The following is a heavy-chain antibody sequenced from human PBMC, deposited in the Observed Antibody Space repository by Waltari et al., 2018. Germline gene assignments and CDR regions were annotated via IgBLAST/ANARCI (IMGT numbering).Heavy chain of an antibody. V-gene: IGHV1-3*03. CDR2: INAGNGNT. J-gene: IGHJ6*03. D-gene: IGHD6-13*01. CDR3: ARAPLMAAAASYYYYMDV. CDR1: GYPFTSYA. Sequence: QVQLVQSGAEVKKPGASVKVSCKASGYPFTSYAMPWVRQAPGQRLEWMGWINAGNGNTKYSQEFQGRVTITRDTSASTAYMELSSLRSEDMAVYYCARAPLMAAAASYYYYMDVWGKGTTVTVSS.